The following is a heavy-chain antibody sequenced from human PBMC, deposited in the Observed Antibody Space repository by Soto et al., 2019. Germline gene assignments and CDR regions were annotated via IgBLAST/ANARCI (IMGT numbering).Heavy chain of an antibody. CDR2: VIASGVGT. Sequence: EVQVLESGGGLVQPGGSLRLSCAASGFTFSSYAMSWVRQAPGKGLEWVSSVIASGVGTYYADSVKGRFTISRDNSKNSLWLHMNSLRVEDTAVYYCAAGIDYYGSGSYYVFNYWGQGTLVTVSS. D-gene: IGHD3-10*01. CDR3: AAGIDYYGSGSYYVFNY. V-gene: IGHV3-23*01. CDR1: GFTFSSYA. J-gene: IGHJ4*02.